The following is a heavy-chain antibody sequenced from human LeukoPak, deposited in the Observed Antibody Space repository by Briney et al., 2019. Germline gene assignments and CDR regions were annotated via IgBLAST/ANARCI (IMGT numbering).Heavy chain of an antibody. D-gene: IGHD3-10*01. CDR3: ARVSMVRGVIPSPLDY. CDR2: ISSSGSTI. CDR1: GFTFSDYY. J-gene: IGHJ4*02. Sequence: KSGGSLRLSCAASGFTFSDYYMSWIRQAPGKGLEWDSYISSSGSTIYYADSVKGRFTISRDNAKNSLYLQMNSLRAEDTAVYYCARVSMVRGVIPSPLDYWGQGTLVTVSS. V-gene: IGHV3-11*01.